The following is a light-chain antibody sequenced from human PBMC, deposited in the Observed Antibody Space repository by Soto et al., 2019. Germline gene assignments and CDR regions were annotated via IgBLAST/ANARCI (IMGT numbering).Light chain of an antibody. CDR3: CSYAGSYSVI. Sequence: QSVLTQPRSVSGSPGQSVTISCTGTSSDVGGYNYVSWYQQHRGKAPKLMIYDVNKRPSGVPDRFSGSKSGNTASLTISGLQAEDEADYYCCSYAGSYSVIFGGGTKLTVL. CDR1: SSDVGGYNY. CDR2: DVN. J-gene: IGLJ2*01. V-gene: IGLV2-11*01.